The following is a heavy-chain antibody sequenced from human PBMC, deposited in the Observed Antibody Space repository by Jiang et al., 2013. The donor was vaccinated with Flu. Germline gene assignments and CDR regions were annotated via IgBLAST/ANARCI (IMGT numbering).Heavy chain of an antibody. CDR3: ARDPVPGAFKYGLDY. CDR2: IRHKARSYTT. Sequence: VQLVESGGGLVQPGGSLRLSCAASGFTFSDHYMDWVRQAPGKGLEWVGRIRHKARSYTTEYAASVKGRFTISRDDSQNLLYLQMKSLKTEDTAIYYCARDPVPGAFKYGLDYWGQGTLITVSS. CDR1: GFTFSDHY. J-gene: IGHJ4*02. V-gene: IGHV3-72*01. D-gene: IGHD2/OR15-2a*01.